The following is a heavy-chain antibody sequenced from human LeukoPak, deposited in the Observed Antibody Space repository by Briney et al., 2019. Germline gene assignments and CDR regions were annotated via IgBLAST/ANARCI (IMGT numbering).Heavy chain of an antibody. CDR3: ARDWGYYYYGMDV. V-gene: IGHV6-1*01. J-gene: IGHJ6*02. Sequence: SQTLSLTCAISGDSVSSNSAAWNWIRHSPSRGLEWLGRTYYRSKWYNDYAVSVKSRITINPDTSKNQFSLQLNSVTPEDTAVYYCARDWGYYYYGMDVWGQGTTVTVSS. CDR1: GDSVSSNSAA. CDR2: TYYRSKWYN. D-gene: IGHD7-27*01.